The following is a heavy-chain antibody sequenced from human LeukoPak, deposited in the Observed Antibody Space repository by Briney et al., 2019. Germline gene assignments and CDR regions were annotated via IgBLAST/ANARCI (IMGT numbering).Heavy chain of an antibody. J-gene: IGHJ4*02. CDR1: GFTFSSYG. V-gene: IGHV3-48*02. CDR2: IGTSGSTI. D-gene: IGHD4-23*01. Sequence: TGGSLRLSCAASGFTFSSYGMNWVRQDPGKGLEWVSYIGTSGSTIYYADSVKGRFTVSRDNARNSLYLQMNSLRDEDTAVYYCARHDFGGNSGDYWGQGTLVTVSS. CDR3: ARHDFGGNSGDY.